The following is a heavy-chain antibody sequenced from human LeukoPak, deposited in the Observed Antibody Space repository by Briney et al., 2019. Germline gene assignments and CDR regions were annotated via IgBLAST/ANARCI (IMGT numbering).Heavy chain of an antibody. CDR3: ARFVVVTNYFDY. CDR1: GGSISSYY. Sequence: SETLSLTCTVSGGSISSYYWSWIRQPPGKGLEWIGYIYYSGSNNYNPSLKSRVTISVDTSKKQFSLKLSSVTAADTAVYYCARFVVVTNYFDYWGQGTLVTVSS. V-gene: IGHV4-59*01. J-gene: IGHJ4*02. CDR2: IYYSGSN. D-gene: IGHD2-15*01.